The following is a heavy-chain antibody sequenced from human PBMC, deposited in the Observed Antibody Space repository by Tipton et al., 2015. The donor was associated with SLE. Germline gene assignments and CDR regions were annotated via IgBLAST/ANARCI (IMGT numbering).Heavy chain of an antibody. CDR2: IFYSGST. V-gene: IGHV4-59*01. Sequence: TLSLTCTVSGGFISNYYWNWIRQPPGKGLEWIGYIFYSGSTNYNPSLKSRVTISVDTSKNQFSLKLKSVTAADSAVYYCARERYCSGASCYAPDYWGQGTLVTVSS. CDR3: ARERYCSGASCYAPDY. D-gene: IGHD2-2*01. J-gene: IGHJ4*02. CDR1: GGFISNYY.